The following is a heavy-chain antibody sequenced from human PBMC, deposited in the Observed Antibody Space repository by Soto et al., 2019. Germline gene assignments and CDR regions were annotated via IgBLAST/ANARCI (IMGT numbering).Heavy chain of an antibody. CDR3: AVVNPYD. CDR2: INTDGSST. CDR1: GFTCSSYA. J-gene: IGHJ4*02. D-gene: IGHD3-16*02. Sequence: GGSLRLSCAASGFTCSSYAMSWVRQAPGKGLVWVSRINTDGSSTSYADSVKGRFTISRDNAKNTLYLEMNSLRAEDTAVYYCAVVNPYDWGQGILVTVSS. V-gene: IGHV3-74*01.